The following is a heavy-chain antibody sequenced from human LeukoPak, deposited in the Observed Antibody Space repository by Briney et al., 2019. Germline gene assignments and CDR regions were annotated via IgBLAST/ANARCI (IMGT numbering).Heavy chain of an antibody. V-gene: IGHV3-48*01. Sequence: PGGSLRLSCAASGFTFSGYSMNWVRQAPGKGLEWVSYISRDSSVIYYADSAKGRFTISRDNAKNSLYLQMNSLRAEDTAVFYCARVRAAAEGTTFDYWGQGTLVTVSS. J-gene: IGHJ4*02. CDR2: ISRDSSVI. D-gene: IGHD6-13*01. CDR3: ARVRAAAEGTTFDY. CDR1: GFTFSGYS.